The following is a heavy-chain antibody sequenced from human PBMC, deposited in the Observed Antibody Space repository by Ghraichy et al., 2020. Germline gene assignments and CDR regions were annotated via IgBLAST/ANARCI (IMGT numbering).Heavy chain of an antibody. Sequence: GGSLRLSCAASGFTFSSYAMSWVRQAPGKGLEWVSAISGSGGSTYYADSVKGRFTISRDNSKNTLYLQMNSLRAEDTAVYYCANHGYYDWRTFFDYWGQGTLVTVSS. D-gene: IGHD1-26*01. V-gene: IGHV3-23*01. J-gene: IGHJ4*02. CDR2: ISGSGGST. CDR1: GFTFSSYA. CDR3: ANHGYYDWRTFFDY.